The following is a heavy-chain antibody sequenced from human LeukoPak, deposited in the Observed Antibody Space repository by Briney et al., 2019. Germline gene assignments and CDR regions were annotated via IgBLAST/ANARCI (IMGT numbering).Heavy chain of an antibody. J-gene: IGHJ5*01. V-gene: IGHV3-23*01. CDR1: GFTFDNYG. Sequence: PGGSLRLSCAASGFTFDNYGINWVRQAPGKGLEWVSAISGSGRSTFYSGSVKGRFTVFRDNSKNTVYLEINNLRGDDAAVYYCAKAGAPSGSYKFLDSWGQGTLVTVSS. CDR3: AKAGAPSGSYKFLDS. D-gene: IGHD3-10*01. CDR2: ISGSGRST.